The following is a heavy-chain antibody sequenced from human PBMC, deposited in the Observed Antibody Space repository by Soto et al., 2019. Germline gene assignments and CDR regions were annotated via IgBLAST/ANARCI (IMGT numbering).Heavy chain of an antibody. V-gene: IGHV1-69*02. CDR3: ARAPYYYDSSGYSDY. CDR1: GGTFSSYT. D-gene: IGHD3-22*01. CDR2: IIPILGIA. J-gene: IGHJ4*02. Sequence: SVKVSCKASGGTFSSYTISWVRQAPGQGLEWMGRIIPILGIANYAQKFQGRVTITADKSTSTAYMELSSLRSEDTAVYYCARAPYYYDSSGYSDYWGQGTLVTVSS.